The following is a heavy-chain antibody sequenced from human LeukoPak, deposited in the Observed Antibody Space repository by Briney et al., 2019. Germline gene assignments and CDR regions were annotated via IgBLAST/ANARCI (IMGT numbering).Heavy chain of an antibody. CDR2: INHSGST. CDR3: ARGDGRQQLVRVWFDP. CDR1: GGSFSGYY. J-gene: IGHJ5*02. V-gene: IGHV4-34*01. Sequence: SETLSLTCAVYGGSFSGYYWSWIRQPPGKGLEWIGEINHSGSTNYNPSLKSRVTISVDTSKNQFSLKLSSVTAADTAVYYSARGDGRQQLVRVWFDPWGQGTLVTVSS. D-gene: IGHD6-13*01.